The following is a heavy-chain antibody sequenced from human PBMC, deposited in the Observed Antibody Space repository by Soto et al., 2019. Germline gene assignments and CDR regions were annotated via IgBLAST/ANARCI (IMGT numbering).Heavy chain of an antibody. CDR1: GYTFATYG. J-gene: IGHJ4*02. V-gene: IGHV1-18*01. CDR2: ISAINGAT. Sequence: QVQLVQSGGEVRKPGASVKVSCKASGYTFATYGVSWVRQAPGQGLEWVGWISAINGATSSAQKFQDRVIMTTDTATSTAFRELRSLRSDDTAIYYCTRGKSIEVAEGYWGQGTRVTFSS. D-gene: IGHD6-19*01. CDR3: TRGKSIEVAEGY.